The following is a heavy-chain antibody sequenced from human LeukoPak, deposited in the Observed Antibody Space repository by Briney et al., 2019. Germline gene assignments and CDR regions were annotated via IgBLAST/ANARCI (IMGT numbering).Heavy chain of an antibody. CDR1: GGSISSYY. CDR2: IYYTGST. Sequence: PSETLSLTCTVSGGSISSYYGGWIRQPPGKGLEWIGYIYYTGSTGYNPSLKSRVTISIDTSKNQFSLKLSSVTAADTAVYYCARSYDSRGYYYYGMDVWGQGTTVTASS. D-gene: IGHD3-22*01. CDR3: ARSYDSRGYYYYGMDV. V-gene: IGHV4-59*01. J-gene: IGHJ6*02.